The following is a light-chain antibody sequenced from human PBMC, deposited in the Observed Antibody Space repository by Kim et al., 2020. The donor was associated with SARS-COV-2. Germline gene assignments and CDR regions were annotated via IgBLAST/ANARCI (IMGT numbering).Light chain of an antibody. Sequence: EIVLTQSPGTLSLSPEERATLACRASQSVRNNYLAWYQQKPGQAPRLLIYGASTRATGIPDRFSGSGSGTDFTLTISRLEPEDFAVYYCQQYGSSPRTFGQGTKVDIK. CDR3: QQYGSSPRT. CDR2: GAS. CDR1: QSVRNNY. J-gene: IGKJ1*01. V-gene: IGKV3-20*01.